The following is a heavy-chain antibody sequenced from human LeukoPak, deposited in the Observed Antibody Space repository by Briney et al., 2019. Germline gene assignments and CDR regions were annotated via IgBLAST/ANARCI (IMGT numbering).Heavy chain of an antibody. CDR3: ARDASEAFWSGYSPTYHNYYYMDV. Sequence: SETLSLTCTVSGGSISSSYWSWIRQPPGKGLEWIGYIYYSGSTNYNPSLKSRVTISLDTSKNRFSLKLSSVTAADTAVYYCARDASEAFWSGYSPTYHNYYYMDVWGKGTTVTVSS. CDR2: IYYSGST. D-gene: IGHD3-3*01. CDR1: GGSISSSY. V-gene: IGHV4-59*01. J-gene: IGHJ6*03.